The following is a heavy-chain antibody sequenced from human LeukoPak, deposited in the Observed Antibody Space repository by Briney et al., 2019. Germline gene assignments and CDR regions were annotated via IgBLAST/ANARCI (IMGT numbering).Heavy chain of an antibody. CDR1: GFTFSSYS. J-gene: IGHJ4*02. V-gene: IGHV3-48*01. Sequence: GGSLRLSCAASGFTFSSYSMNWVRQAPGKGLEWVSYISTSSNTIYYADSVKGRFTISRDNAKNSLYLQMNSLKAGDTAVYYCARGDCSGGSCYLSLTTIDYWGQGTLVTVSS. CDR3: ARGDCSGGSCYLSLTTIDY. D-gene: IGHD2-15*01. CDR2: ISTSSNTI.